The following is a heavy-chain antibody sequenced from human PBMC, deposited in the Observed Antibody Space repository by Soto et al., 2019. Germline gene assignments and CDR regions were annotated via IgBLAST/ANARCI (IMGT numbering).Heavy chain of an antibody. Sequence: GGSLRLSCAASGFTFSSYGMHWVRQAPGKGLEWVAVIWYDGSNKYYADSVKGRFTISRDNSKNTLYLQMNSLRAEDTAVYYCARAFGSGSLYYYYYYMDVWGKGTTVTVSS. CDR3: ARAFGSGSLYYYYYYMDV. D-gene: IGHD3-10*01. V-gene: IGHV3-33*01. CDR2: IWYDGSNK. J-gene: IGHJ6*03. CDR1: GFTFSSYG.